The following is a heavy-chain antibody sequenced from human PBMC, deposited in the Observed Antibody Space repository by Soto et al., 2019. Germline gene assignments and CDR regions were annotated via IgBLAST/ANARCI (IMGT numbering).Heavy chain of an antibody. CDR2: ISYDGSNK. Sequence: QVQLVESGGGVVQPGRSPRLSCAASGFTFSSYAMHWVRQAPGKGLEWVAVISYDGSNKYYADSVKGRFTISRDNSKNTLYLQMNSLRAEDTAVYYCARAPRYYDFWRNYYYGMDVWGQGTTVTVSS. CDR3: ARAPRYYDFWRNYYYGMDV. CDR1: GFTFSSYA. D-gene: IGHD3-3*01. V-gene: IGHV3-30-3*01. J-gene: IGHJ6*02.